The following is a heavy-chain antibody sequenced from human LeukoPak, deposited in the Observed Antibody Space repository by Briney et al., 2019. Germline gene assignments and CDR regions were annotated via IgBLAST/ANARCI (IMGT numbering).Heavy chain of an antibody. Sequence: GGSLRLSCAASGFTFSSSAMTWVRQAPGKGLEWVSTITVDGGDTNYADSVKGRFTISRDNSKNTLFLQMNSLRAEDTAMYYCAEDQQLQPFHYWGQGTLVTVSS. CDR1: GFTFSSSA. V-gene: IGHV3-23*01. D-gene: IGHD1-1*01. CDR3: AEDQQLQPFHY. CDR2: ITVDGGDT. J-gene: IGHJ4*02.